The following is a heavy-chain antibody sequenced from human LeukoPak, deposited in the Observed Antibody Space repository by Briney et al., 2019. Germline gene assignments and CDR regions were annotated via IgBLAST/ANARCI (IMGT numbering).Heavy chain of an antibody. V-gene: IGHV3-30*18. CDR3: AKGWDYFDY. CDR2: ISYDGSNK. D-gene: IGHD5-24*01. Sequence: GGSLRLSCAASGFTFSSYGMHWVRQAPGKGLEWVAIISYDGSNKYYADSVKGRFTISRDNSKNTLYLQMNSLRAEDTAVYYCAKGWDYFDYWGQGTLVTVSS. CDR1: GFTFSSYG. J-gene: IGHJ4*02.